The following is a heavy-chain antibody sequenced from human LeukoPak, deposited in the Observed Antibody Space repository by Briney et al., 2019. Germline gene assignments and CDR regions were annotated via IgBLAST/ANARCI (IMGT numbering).Heavy chain of an antibody. Sequence: PSETLSLTCTVSGGSISTYYWSWIRQPPGKGLEWIGYIYYSGSPNYNPSLKSRVTISVDTSKNQFSLRLSSVTAADTAVYYCAASYYYYSSGPRPYYFDFWGQGTLVTVSS. CDR3: AASYYYYSSGPRPYYFDF. D-gene: IGHD3-22*01. V-gene: IGHV4-59*08. CDR1: GGSISTYY. CDR2: IYYSGSP. J-gene: IGHJ4*02.